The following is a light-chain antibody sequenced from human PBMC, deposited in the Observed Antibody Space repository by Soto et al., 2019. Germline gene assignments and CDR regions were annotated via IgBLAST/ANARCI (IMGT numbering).Light chain of an antibody. J-gene: IGLJ2*01. CDR1: SSDVGGYNY. V-gene: IGLV2-11*01. Sequence: QSVLTQPRSVSGSPGQSVTISCTGTSSDVGGYNYVSWYQQQPGKPPKLMIYDVSKRPSGVPDRFSGSKSGNTASLTISGLQAEDEADYYCCSYAGSYTSFGGGTKLTVL. CDR3: CSYAGSYTS. CDR2: DVS.